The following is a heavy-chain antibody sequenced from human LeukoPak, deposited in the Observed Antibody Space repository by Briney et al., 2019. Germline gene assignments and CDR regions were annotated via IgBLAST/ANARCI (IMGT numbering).Heavy chain of an antibody. CDR1: GYTFTNYG. D-gene: IGHD3-22*01. V-gene: IGHV1-18*01. Sequence: ASVKVSCKASGYTFTNYGITWVRRAPGQGLEWVGWISPYNGDTNFARKLQGRVTLITDTSTNTAYMELRSLRSDDTAVYYCARGGNTDFYDSSGSNGDYWGQGTLVTVSS. CDR2: ISPYNGDT. J-gene: IGHJ4*02. CDR3: ARGGNTDFYDSSGSNGDY.